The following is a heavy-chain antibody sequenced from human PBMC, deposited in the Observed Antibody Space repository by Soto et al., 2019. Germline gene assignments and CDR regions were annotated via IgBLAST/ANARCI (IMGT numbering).Heavy chain of an antibody. CDR3: AKNPGYYYDSTGYHFDY. J-gene: IGHJ4*02. CDR1: EFTXSNYA. V-gene: IGHV3-23*01. CDR2: ISYGGGTT. D-gene: IGHD3-22*01. Sequence: GGSLRLSCAASEFTXSNYAMSWVRQAPGKGLEWVSAISYGGGTTYYADSVKGRFTISRDNSKNTLYLQMNSLRAEDTAVYYCAKNPGYYYDSTGYHFDYSGQGTLVTVSS.